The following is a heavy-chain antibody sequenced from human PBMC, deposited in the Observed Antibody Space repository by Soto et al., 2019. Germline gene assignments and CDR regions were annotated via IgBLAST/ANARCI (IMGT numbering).Heavy chain of an antibody. Sequence: QVKLVESRGGVVQPGRSLRLSCAASGFTFSSYAMHWVRQAPGKGLEWVAVISYDGSNKYYADSVKGRFTISRDNSKNKLYLQMNSLRAEDTAVYYCARVGGGKGPLDAFDIWGQGTIVTVSS. J-gene: IGHJ3*02. CDR3: ARVGGGKGPLDAFDI. CDR1: GFTFSSYA. CDR2: ISYDGSNK. V-gene: IGHV3-30-3*01. D-gene: IGHD2-15*01.